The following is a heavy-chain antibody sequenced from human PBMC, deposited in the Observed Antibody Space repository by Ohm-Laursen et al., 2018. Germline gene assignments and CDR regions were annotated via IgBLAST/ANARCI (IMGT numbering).Heavy chain of an antibody. D-gene: IGHD6-19*01. J-gene: IGHJ4*02. CDR3: ARAVRTGAVAGNFDY. V-gene: IGHV4-59*08. CDR1: GGSISSYY. Sequence: SETLSLTCTVSGGSISSYYWSWIRQPPGKGLEWIGYIYYSGSTNYNPSLKSRVTISVDTSKNQFSLKLSSVTAADTAVYYCARAVRTGAVAGNFDYWGQGTLVTVSS. CDR2: IYYSGST.